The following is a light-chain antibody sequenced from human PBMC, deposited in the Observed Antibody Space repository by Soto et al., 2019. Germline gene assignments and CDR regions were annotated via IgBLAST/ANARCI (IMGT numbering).Light chain of an antibody. V-gene: IGLV1-47*01. Sequence: QSVLAQPPSASGTPGQRVTISCSGSSSNIGSQFVYWYHQVPGRAPKLLIYRTNQRPSGVPDRFAGSKYGATASLVISGLHSDDEGDYFCASWDDSLRWMFGGGTKLTVL. CDR3: ASWDDSLRWM. J-gene: IGLJ3*02. CDR2: RTN. CDR1: SSNIGSQF.